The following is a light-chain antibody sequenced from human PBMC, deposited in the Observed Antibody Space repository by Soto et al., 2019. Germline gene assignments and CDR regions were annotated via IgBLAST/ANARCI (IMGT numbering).Light chain of an antibody. CDR3: QQSYSNPIT. V-gene: IGKV1-39*01. CDR2: DGS. Sequence: DIQMTQSPSSLSASVGYRVTITCRASHYISTYLNWFQQIPGKAPKLLIHDGSSLQSGVPSRFGGSGSGTDFTLTISSLQPEDFATYYCQQSYSNPITFGQGTRLEIK. CDR1: HYISTY. J-gene: IGKJ5*01.